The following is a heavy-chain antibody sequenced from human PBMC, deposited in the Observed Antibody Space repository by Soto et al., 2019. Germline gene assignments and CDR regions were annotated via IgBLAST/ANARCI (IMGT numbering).Heavy chain of an antibody. CDR3: ARDSGSYCAAFDS. CDR1: GYTFTGYY. J-gene: IGHJ4*02. CDR2: INPNSGGT. V-gene: IGHV1-2*02. D-gene: IGHD1-26*01. Sequence: QVQLVQSGAEVKKPGASVKVSCKASGYTFTGYYMHWVRQAPGQGLEWMGWINPNSGGTNYAQKFQGRVTMTRDTSIRTAYMELSRLRSDDRAVYSCARDSGSYCAAFDSWGQGTLFTVSS.